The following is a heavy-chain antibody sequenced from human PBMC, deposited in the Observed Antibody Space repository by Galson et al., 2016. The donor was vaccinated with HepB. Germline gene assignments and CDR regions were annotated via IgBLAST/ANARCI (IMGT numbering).Heavy chain of an antibody. CDR3: AKPGYSGSYYGSDY. J-gene: IGHJ4*02. CDR1: GFSLSDSW. CDR2: IEKDGSVI. V-gene: IGHV3-74*01. D-gene: IGHD1-26*01. Sequence: SLRLSCAASGFSLSDSWMHRVRQAPGKGLVWVSRIEKDGSVINYGDSVKGRFTISRDNAENTLYLQMNNLRSDDTAVYYCAKPGYSGSYYGSDYWGQGTLVTGYS.